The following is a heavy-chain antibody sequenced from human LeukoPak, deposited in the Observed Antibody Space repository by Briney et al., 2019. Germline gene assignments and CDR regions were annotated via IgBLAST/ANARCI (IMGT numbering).Heavy chain of an antibody. Sequence: GGSLRLSCAASGFTFSSYGMHWVRQAPGKGLEWVAVISYDGSNKYYADSVKGRFTISRDNSKNTLYLQMNSLRAEDTAMYYCAREGNYGSGTYEAFDTWGQGTMVTVSS. D-gene: IGHD3-10*01. J-gene: IGHJ3*02. CDR2: ISYDGSNK. CDR1: GFTFSSYG. V-gene: IGHV3-30*03. CDR3: AREGNYGSGTYEAFDT.